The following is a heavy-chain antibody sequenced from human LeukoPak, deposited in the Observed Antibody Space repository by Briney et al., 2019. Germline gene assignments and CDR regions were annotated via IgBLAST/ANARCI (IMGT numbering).Heavy chain of an antibody. CDR1: GVSISGYF. CDR3: ARESGGFSVFDS. V-gene: IGHV4-59*01. J-gene: IGHJ4*02. CDR2: IYYSGTT. D-gene: IGHD3-3*01. Sequence: SETLSLTCTVSGVSISGYFWTWIRQPPGKGLEWVGNIYYSGTTNYNPSLRSRVTISVDTSKNQLSLKLRSVSAADTAVYYCARESGGFSVFDSWGQGTLVSVSS.